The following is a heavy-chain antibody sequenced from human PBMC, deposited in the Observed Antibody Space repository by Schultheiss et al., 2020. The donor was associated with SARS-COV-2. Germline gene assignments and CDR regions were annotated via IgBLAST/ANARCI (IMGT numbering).Heavy chain of an antibody. CDR1: GGSISSSSYY. J-gene: IGHJ3*02. CDR3: ARMPNAFDI. Sequence: SQTLSLTCTVSGGSISSSSYYWGWIRQPPGKGLEWIGYIYYSGSTYYNPSLKSRVTISVDTSKNQFSLKLSSVTAADTAVYYCARMPNAFDIWGQGTMVTVSS. D-gene: IGHD2-2*01. V-gene: IGHV4-39*07. CDR2: IYYSGST.